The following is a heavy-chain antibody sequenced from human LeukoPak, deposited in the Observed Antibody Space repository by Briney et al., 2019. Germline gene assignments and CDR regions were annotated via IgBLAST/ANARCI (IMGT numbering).Heavy chain of an antibody. Sequence: SETLSLTCTVSGGSISSYYWNWIRQPPGKGLEWIGYIYYSGSTNYNPSLKSRVTISVDTSKNQFSLKLSSVTAADTALYYCARSRGYFDYWGQGTLVTVSS. J-gene: IGHJ4*02. CDR3: ARSRGYFDY. CDR1: GGSISSYY. V-gene: IGHV4-59*01. CDR2: IYYSGST. D-gene: IGHD6-13*01.